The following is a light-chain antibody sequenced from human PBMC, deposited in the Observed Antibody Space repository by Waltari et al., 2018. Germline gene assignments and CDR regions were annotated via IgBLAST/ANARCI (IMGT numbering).Light chain of an antibody. Sequence: QSALTQPPSASGSPGQSVTISCTGTSSDIGGYPYVSWYQQHPGAAPKLIIFEASKRASGVPDRFSGSKAGNTASLTVSGLQADDEADYYCSSYAGSHTVLLFGGGTKLTVL. CDR2: EAS. CDR3: SSYAGSHTVLL. V-gene: IGLV2-8*01. J-gene: IGLJ2*01. CDR1: SSDIGGYPY.